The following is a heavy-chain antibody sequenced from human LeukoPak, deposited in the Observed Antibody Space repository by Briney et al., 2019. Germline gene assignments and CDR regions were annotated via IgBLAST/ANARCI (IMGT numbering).Heavy chain of an antibody. CDR3: ARGDWWSFDL. CDR2: SDHRGNT. J-gene: IGHJ4*02. V-gene: IGHV4-4*02. CDR1: SGSLNNKW. Sequence: SETLSLTCTVSSGSLNNKWWGWVRQPPGKGLEWIGESDHRGNTKYIPSLKSRVTISVDRSKNQFSLKMTSVTADDTAIYYCARGDWWSFDLWGQGTLVTVSS. D-gene: IGHD2-8*02.